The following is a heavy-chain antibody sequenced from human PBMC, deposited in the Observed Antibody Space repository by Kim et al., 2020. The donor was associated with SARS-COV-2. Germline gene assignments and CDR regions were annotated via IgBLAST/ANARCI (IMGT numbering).Heavy chain of an antibody. CDR2: MSGSGANT. CDR3: AKDSPGPWNYED. D-gene: IGHD1-7*01. CDR1: GFTFRNYV. Sequence: GGSLRLSCTASGFTFRNYVMSWVRQAPGKGLELVSAMSGSGANTHYADSVKGRFTISRDNSKNTVYLQMNSLRAEDTALYYCAKDSPGPWNYEDWGQGTLVTVSS. V-gene: IGHV3-23*01. J-gene: IGHJ4*02.